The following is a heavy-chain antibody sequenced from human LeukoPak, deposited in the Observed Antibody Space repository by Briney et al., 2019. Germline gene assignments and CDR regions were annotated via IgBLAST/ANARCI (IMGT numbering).Heavy chain of an antibody. CDR3: AKAGPRITMVRGATFIDY. CDR2: ISGSGGST. Sequence: GGSLRLSCAASGFTFSSYAMSWVRQAPGKGLEWVSAISGSGGSTYHADSVKGRFTISRDNSKNTLYLQMNSLRAEDTAVYYCAKAGPRITMVRGATFIDYWGQGTLVTVSS. CDR1: GFTFSSYA. J-gene: IGHJ4*02. V-gene: IGHV3-23*01. D-gene: IGHD3-10*01.